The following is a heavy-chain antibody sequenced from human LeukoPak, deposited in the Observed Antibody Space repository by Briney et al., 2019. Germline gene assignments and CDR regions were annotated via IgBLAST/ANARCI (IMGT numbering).Heavy chain of an antibody. CDR3: ARRRLQDYYGSGSYYNRALDY. CDR1: GGSFSGYY. V-gene: IGHV4-34*01. D-gene: IGHD3-10*01. J-gene: IGHJ4*02. Sequence: SETLSLTCAVYGGSFSGYYWSWIRQPPGKGLEWIGEINHSGSTNHNPSLKSRVTISVDTSKNQFSLKLSSVTAADTAVYYCARRRLQDYYGSGSYYNRALDYWGQGTLVTVSS. CDR2: INHSGST.